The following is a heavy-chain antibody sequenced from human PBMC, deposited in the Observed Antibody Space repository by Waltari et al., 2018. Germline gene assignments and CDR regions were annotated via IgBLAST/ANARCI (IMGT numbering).Heavy chain of an antibody. CDR1: GFTFSTYG. D-gene: IGHD3-22*01. CDR2: IWFDGSNE. CDR3: ARDNYYDSSGYRQLYYFDY. J-gene: IGHJ4*02. V-gene: IGHV3-33*01. Sequence: QVHLVESGGGVVQPGRSLRLSCVASGFTFSTYGMHWVRQAPGRGLEWVASIWFDGSNENYGDSGKGRFIISRDNSKHTLYLQMNSLRVEDTAVYYCARDNYYDSSGYRQLYYFDYWGQGTLVTVSS.